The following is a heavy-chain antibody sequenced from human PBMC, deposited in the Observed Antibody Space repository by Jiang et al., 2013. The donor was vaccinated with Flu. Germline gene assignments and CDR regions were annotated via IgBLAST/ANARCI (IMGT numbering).Heavy chain of an antibody. Sequence: WMSWVRQXPGKGLEWVANIKRDGSEKRYVDSVKGRFTVSRDNAQNTLYLQMNSLRAEDTAVYYCAREGYCSGGSCYSVGYWGQGTLVTVSS. CDR3: AREGYCSGGSCYSVGY. D-gene: IGHD2-15*01. J-gene: IGHJ4*02. V-gene: IGHV3-7*01. CDR1: W. CDR2: IKRDGSEK.